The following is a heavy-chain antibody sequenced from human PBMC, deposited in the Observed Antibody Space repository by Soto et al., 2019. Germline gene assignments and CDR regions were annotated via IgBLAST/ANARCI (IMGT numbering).Heavy chain of an antibody. D-gene: IGHD6-13*01. Sequence: PGGSLRLSCAASGFTVSSNYMSWVRQAPGKGLEWVSVIYSGGSTYYADSVKGRFTISRDNSKNTLYLQMNSLRAEDTAVYYCARARGSSWYLPNYYYYGMDVWGQGTTVTVSS. J-gene: IGHJ6*02. CDR1: GFTVSSNY. V-gene: IGHV3-53*01. CDR3: ARARGSSWYLPNYYYYGMDV. CDR2: IYSGGST.